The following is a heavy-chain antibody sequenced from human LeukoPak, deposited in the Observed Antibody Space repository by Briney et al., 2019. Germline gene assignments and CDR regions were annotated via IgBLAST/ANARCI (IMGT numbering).Heavy chain of an antibody. D-gene: IGHD6-13*01. V-gene: IGHV3-33*01. Sequence: PGRSLRLSCAASGFTFSSYGMHWVRQAPGKGLEWVAVIWYDGSNKYYADSVKGRFTISRDNSKNTLYLQMNSLRDEDTAVYYCARGRQQLGLFDYWGQGTLVTVSS. CDR2: IWYDGSNK. CDR1: GFTFSSYG. CDR3: ARGRQQLGLFDY. J-gene: IGHJ4*02.